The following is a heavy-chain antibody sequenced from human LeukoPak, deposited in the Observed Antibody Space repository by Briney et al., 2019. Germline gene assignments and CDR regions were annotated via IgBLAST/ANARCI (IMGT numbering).Heavy chain of an antibody. V-gene: IGHV1-18*01. CDR1: GGTFNTYA. CDR3: ARDCSSTSCYGYY. CDR2: ISAYNGNT. J-gene: IGHJ4*02. D-gene: IGHD2-2*01. Sequence: GASVKVSCKASGGTFNTYAISWVRQAPGQGLEWMGWISAYNGNTNYAQKLQGRVTMTTDTSTSTAYMELRSLRSDDTAVYYCARDCSSTSCYGYYWGQGTLVTVSS.